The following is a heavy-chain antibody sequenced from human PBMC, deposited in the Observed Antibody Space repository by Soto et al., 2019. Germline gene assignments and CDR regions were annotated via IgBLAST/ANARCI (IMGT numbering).Heavy chain of an antibody. D-gene: IGHD1-26*01. V-gene: IGHV3-23*01. CDR1: GFTFSSYA. Sequence: GGSLRLSCAASGFTFSSYAMSWVRQAPGKGLEWVSAISGSGGSTYYADSVKGRFTISRDNSKNTLYLQMNSLRAEDTAVYYCAKSYGGSDYYYYGMDVWGQGTTVTVSS. J-gene: IGHJ6*02. CDR3: AKSYGGSDYYYYGMDV. CDR2: ISGSGGST.